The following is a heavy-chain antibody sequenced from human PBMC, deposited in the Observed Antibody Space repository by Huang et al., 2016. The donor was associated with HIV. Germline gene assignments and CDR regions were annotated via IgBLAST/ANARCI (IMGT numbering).Heavy chain of an antibody. CDR2: INHSGTP. CDR1: NGSFSGFY. D-gene: IGHD5-18*01. CDR3: ARKKRGYSPSGMDV. Sequence: QVQLQQWGAGLLKPSETLSLTCAIYNGSFSGFYWSWVRQSPEKGLEWIGEINHSGTPNYNPSLKRRVTMSVDTSKNQFSLRLTSVTAADTAVYYCARKKRGYSPSGMDVWGKGNTVIVSS. J-gene: IGHJ6*03. V-gene: IGHV4-34*01.